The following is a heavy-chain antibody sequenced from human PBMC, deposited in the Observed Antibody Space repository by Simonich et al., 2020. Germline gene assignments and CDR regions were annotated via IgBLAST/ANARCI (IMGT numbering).Heavy chain of an antibody. CDR2: INTNSGGT. D-gene: IGHD1-1*01. V-gene: IGHV1-2*02. CDR3: ASSKRGYNWNDFDY. J-gene: IGHJ4*02. Sequence: QVQLVQSGAEVKKPGASVKVSCKASGYTFTGYYMHWVRQAPGQGSEWVGWINTNSGGTNYAQKFQGRVTSTRDTSTSTAYMELSRLRADDTAVYYCASSKRGYNWNDFDYWGQGTLVTVSS. CDR1: GYTFTGYY.